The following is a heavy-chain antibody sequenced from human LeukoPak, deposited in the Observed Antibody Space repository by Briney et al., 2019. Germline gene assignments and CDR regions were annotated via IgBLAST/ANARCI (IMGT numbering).Heavy chain of an antibody. CDR3: TRRGYYYMDV. CDR2: IRSTANGYAT. V-gene: IGHV3-73*01. J-gene: IGHJ6*03. CDR1: GFTSSGSA. Sequence: GGSLRLSCAASGFTSSGSALHWVRQASGKGLEWVGRIRSTANGYATAYAASVKGRFTISRDDSKNTAYLQMNSLKTEDTAVYYCTRRGYYYMDVWGKGTTATVSS.